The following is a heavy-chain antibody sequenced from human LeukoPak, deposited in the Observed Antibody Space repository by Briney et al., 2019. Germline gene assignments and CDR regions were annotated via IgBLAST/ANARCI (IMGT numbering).Heavy chain of an antibody. CDR3: ARNPDVWQGYYYYGMDV. Sequence: QAGGSLRLSCAASGFTFSSYDMHWVRQATGKGLEWVSAIGTAGDTYYPGSVKGQFTISRENAKNSLYLQMNSLRAGDTAVYYCARNPDVWQGYYYYGMDVWGQGTTVTVSS. J-gene: IGHJ6*02. CDR1: GFTFSSYD. CDR2: IGTAGDT. V-gene: IGHV3-13*01.